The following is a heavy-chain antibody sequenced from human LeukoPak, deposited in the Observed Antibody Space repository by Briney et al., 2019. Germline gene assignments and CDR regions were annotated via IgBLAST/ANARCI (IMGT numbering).Heavy chain of an antibody. CDR2: INVGNGNT. D-gene: IGHD3-10*01. Sequence: ASVKVSCKPSGYSFSTYAMQWVRQAPGQRLEWMGWINVGNGNTKYSQKFQGRVTLTRDTSASTAYMELSSLRSEDTAVYYCARDNGDSYGSGRFDYWGQGILVTVSS. J-gene: IGHJ4*02. V-gene: IGHV1-3*01. CDR3: ARDNGDSYGSGRFDY. CDR1: GYSFSTYA.